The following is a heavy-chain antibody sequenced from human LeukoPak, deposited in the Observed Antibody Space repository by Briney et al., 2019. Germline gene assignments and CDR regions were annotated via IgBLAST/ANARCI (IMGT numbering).Heavy chain of an antibody. J-gene: IGHJ4*02. CDR3: ARDYYASGGNDY. D-gene: IGHD3-10*01. CDR1: GFTLSDYY. CDR2: ISSSSSYT. V-gene: IGHV3-11*05. Sequence: PGGSLRLSCAASGFTLSDYYMSWIRQAPGKGLEWVSYISSSSSYTDYADSVKGRLTISRDNAKNSLYLQMNSLRAEDTAVYYCARDYYASGGNDYWGQGTLVTVSS.